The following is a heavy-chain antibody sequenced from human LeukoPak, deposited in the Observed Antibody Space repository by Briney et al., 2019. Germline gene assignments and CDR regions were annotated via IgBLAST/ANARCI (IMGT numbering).Heavy chain of an antibody. J-gene: IGHJ3*02. CDR3: ARDVVDTAMVADAVDI. Sequence: GGSLRLSCVASGFTFSSYSMSWVRQAPGKGLECVSSISSSIRYIYYADSVKGRFTISRENAKNSLYLQMNSLRAEDTAVYYSARDVVDTAMVADAVDIWGQGRMVTAYS. CDR2: ISSSIRYI. D-gene: IGHD5-18*01. V-gene: IGHV3-21*01. CDR1: GFTFSSYS.